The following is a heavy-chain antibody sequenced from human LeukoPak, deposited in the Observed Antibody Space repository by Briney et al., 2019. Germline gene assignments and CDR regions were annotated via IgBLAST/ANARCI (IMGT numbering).Heavy chain of an antibody. J-gene: IGHJ4*02. CDR2: ISSGGNT. D-gene: IGHD6-13*01. CDR3: AKARAGDITAAFNY. Sequence: PGGSLRLSCAASGFTFNSYAMSWARQAPGKGLEWVSGISSGGNTYYADSVKGRFTTSRDNSENTLNLQMNSLRAEDTAIYYCAKARAGDITAAFNYWGQGTLVTVSS. CDR1: GFTFNSYA. V-gene: IGHV3-23*01.